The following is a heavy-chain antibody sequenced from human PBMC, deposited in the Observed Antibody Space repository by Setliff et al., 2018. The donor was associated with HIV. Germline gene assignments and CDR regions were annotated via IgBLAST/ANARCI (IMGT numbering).Heavy chain of an antibody. CDR3: ARDVGRDGYCFDH. D-gene: IGHD5-12*01. CDR2: INAGNGNT. V-gene: IGHV1-3*01. CDR1: GYTFTTYA. Sequence: ASVKVSCKASGYTFTTYAIHWVRQAPGQRLEFMGWINAGNGNTKYSQRFQGRVTITIDTSASTAYMELSSLRSEDTAVYYCARDVGRDGYCFDHWGQGTLVTSPQ. J-gene: IGHJ4*02.